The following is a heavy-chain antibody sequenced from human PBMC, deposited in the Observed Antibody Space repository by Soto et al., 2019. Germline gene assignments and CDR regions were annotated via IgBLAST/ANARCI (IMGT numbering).Heavy chain of an antibody. D-gene: IGHD1-26*01. V-gene: IGHV4-59*02. CDR2: VYYSGST. J-gene: IGHJ4*02. CDR3: ARGRSHEWELLVQYFDY. CDR1: GGSVSNSY. Sequence: PSETLSLTCTVPGGSVSNSYWVWIRQPPGKGLEWVAYVYYSGSTNYNPSLGSRVTISVDKSKNQFSLKMTSVTGADTAVYYCARGRSHEWELLVQYFDYWGQGTLVTVSS.